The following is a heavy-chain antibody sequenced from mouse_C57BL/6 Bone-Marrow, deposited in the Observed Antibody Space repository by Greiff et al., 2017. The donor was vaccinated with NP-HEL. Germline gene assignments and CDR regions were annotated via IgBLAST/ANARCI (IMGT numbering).Heavy chain of an antibody. CDR3: ARILYGPFDY. J-gene: IGHJ2*01. CDR1: GYTFTDYY. D-gene: IGHD1-1*02. CDR2: INPNNGGT. V-gene: IGHV1-26*01. Sequence: EVQLQQSGPELVKPGASVKISCKASGYTFTDYYMNWVKQSHGKSLEWIGDINPNNGGTSYNQKFKGKATLTVDKSSSTAYMELRSLTSEDAAVYYCARILYGPFDYWGQGTTLTVSS.